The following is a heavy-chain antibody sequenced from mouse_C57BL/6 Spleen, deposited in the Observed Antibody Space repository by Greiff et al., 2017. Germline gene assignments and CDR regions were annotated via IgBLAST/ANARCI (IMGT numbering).Heavy chain of an antibody. D-gene: IGHD1-1*01. CDR3: AREENYYGSSPYYAMDY. Sequence: QVQLKESGPELVKPGASVKISCKASGYAFSSSWMNWVKQRPGKGLEWIGRIYPGDGDTNYNGKFKGKATLTADKSSSTAYMQLSSLTSEDSAVYFCAREENYYGSSPYYAMDYWGQGTSVTVSS. V-gene: IGHV1-82*01. CDR1: GYAFSSSW. CDR2: IYPGDGDT. J-gene: IGHJ4*01.